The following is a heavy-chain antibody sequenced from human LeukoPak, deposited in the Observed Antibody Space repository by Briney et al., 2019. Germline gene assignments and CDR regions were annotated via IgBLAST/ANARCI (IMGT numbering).Heavy chain of an antibody. CDR1: GYTFTSYG. Sequence: SVKVSCKASGYTFTSYGISWVRQAPGQGLEWMGGIIPIFGTANYAQKFQGRVTITADESTSTAYMELSSLRSEDTAVYYCARGDLLVPNYYYYYMDVWGKGTTVTVSS. CDR3: ARGDLLVPNYYYYYMDV. D-gene: IGHD6-6*01. CDR2: IIPIFGTA. J-gene: IGHJ6*03. V-gene: IGHV1-69*13.